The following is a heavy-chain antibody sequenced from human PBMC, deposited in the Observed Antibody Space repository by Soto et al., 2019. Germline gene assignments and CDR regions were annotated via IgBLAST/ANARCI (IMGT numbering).Heavy chain of an antibody. Sequence: QVQLQESGPGLVKPWGTLSLTCAVSGVSISGGNVWSWVRQPPGKGLEWIGEVFDHGSTNYNPSLKRSVTLSVDKSQKDFSLNMTSVTAADTAVYYCERVVSANKEWFDSWGQGILVTVSS. CDR2: VFDHGST. V-gene: IGHV4-4*02. J-gene: IGHJ5*01. CDR1: GVSISGGNV. CDR3: ERVVSANKEWFDS.